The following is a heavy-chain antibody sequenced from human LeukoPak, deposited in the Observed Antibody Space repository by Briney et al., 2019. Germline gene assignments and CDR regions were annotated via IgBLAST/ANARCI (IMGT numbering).Heavy chain of an antibody. V-gene: IGHV4-59*01. CDR3: ARGGHYSSSWELDY. Sequence: SETLSLTCTVSGGSIRSYYWSWLRQPPGKGLEGIGYIYYSGATNYNPSLKSRVTMSVDTSKNQFSLKLSSVTAADTAVYYCARGGHYSSSWELDYWGQGTLVTVSS. CDR2: IYYSGAT. CDR1: GGSIRSYY. J-gene: IGHJ4*02. D-gene: IGHD6-6*01.